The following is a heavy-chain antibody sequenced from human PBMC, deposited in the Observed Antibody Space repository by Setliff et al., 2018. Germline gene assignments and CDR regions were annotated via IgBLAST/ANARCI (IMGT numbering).Heavy chain of an antibody. J-gene: IGHJ4*02. CDR2: IPHTGTTGST. V-gene: IGHV4-34*01. CDR1: GGTFTYYY. D-gene: IGHD6-6*01. CDR3: ARGRNVASRLLDS. Sequence: PSETLSLTCAASGGTFTYYYWTWIRQSPAKGLEWIGEIPHTGTTGSTKYNPSIKSRVTMSIDTSKNQFSLMVTSVTAADTAVYYCARGRNVASRLLDSWGQGTLVTVS.